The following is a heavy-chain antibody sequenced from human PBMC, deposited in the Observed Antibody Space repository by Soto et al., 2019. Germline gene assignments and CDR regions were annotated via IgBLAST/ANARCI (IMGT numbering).Heavy chain of an antibody. CDR2: AYHNGLT. CDR1: GDSVTSNVW. V-gene: IGHV4-4*02. J-gene: IGHJ4*02. D-gene: IGHD6-19*01. Sequence: SETLSLTCAVSGDSVTSNVWWSWVRQPPEKGLEWIGEAYHNGLTDYNPSLKSRVTMSVDTSKNEFSLKLTSLTAADTAIYYCARDAAVPGESDRFDYWGQGTLVTVSS. CDR3: ARDAAVPGESDRFDY.